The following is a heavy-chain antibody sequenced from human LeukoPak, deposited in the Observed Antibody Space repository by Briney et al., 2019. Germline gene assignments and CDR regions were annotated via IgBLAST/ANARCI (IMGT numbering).Heavy chain of an antibody. V-gene: IGHV3-23*01. CDR1: GFTFSSFG. CDR2: ISGSGDRI. CDR3: AKDVNRDDYNLGVFDY. Sequence: PGGSLRLSCAASGFTFSSFGMSWVRQAPGKGLEWVSTISGSGDRIYFAHSVKGRFTISRDNSKNTLYLQMNSLRAEDTAIYYCAKDVNRDDYNLGVFDYWGQGTLVTVSS. J-gene: IGHJ4*02. D-gene: IGHD5-24*01.